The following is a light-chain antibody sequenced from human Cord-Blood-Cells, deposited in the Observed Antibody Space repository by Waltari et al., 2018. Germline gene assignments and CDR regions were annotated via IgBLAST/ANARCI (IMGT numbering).Light chain of an antibody. V-gene: IGLV3-19*01. J-gene: IGLJ2*01. CDR3: NSRDSSGNV. CDR1: GLRSYY. Sequence: SSELTQDPAVSVALGQTVRITCQGDGLRSYYESWYQQKPGQAPVIFIYGKNNRPSGIPDRFSGSSSGNTASLTITGAQAEDEADYYCNSRDSSGNVFGGGTKLTVL. CDR2: GKN.